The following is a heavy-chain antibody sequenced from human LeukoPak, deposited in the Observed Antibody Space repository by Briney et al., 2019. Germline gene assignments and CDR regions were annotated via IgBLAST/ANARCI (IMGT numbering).Heavy chain of an antibody. CDR3: AEGYYYDSSGYYPPFDY. V-gene: IGHV1-69*13. CDR2: IIPIFGTA. D-gene: IGHD3-22*01. CDR1: GGTFSSHA. J-gene: IGHJ4*02. Sequence: GASVKVSCKASGGTFSSHAISWVRQAPGQGLEWMGGIIPIFGTANYAQKFQGRVTITADESTSTAYMELSSLRSEDTAVYYCAEGYYYDSSGYYPPFDYWGQGTLVTVSS.